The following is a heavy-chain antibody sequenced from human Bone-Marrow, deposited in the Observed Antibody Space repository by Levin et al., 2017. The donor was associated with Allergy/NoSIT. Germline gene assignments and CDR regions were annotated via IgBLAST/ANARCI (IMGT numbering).Heavy chain of an antibody. D-gene: IGHD3-9*01. Sequence: GESLKISCKASGYTFTSYDINWVRQATGQGLEWMGWMNPNSGNTGYAQKFQGRVTMTRNTSISTAYMELSSLRSEDTAVYYCARRVLRYFDWLYPEDWFDPWGQGTLVTVSS. CDR3: ARRVLRYFDWLYPEDWFDP. V-gene: IGHV1-8*01. CDR1: GYTFTSYD. J-gene: IGHJ5*02. CDR2: MNPNSGNT.